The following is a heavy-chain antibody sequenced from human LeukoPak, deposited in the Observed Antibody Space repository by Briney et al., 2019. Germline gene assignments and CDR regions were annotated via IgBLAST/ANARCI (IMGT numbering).Heavy chain of an antibody. Sequence: PGGSLRLSCAASGFTFSSYGIHWVRQAPGKGLEWVAVIWYDGSNKYYADSVKGRFTISRDNSKNTLYLQMNSLRAEDTAVYYCAREGSSGWFNKGRFDPWGQGTLVTVSS. CDR2: IWYDGSNK. CDR3: AREGSSGWFNKGRFDP. D-gene: IGHD6-19*01. CDR1: GFTFSSYG. J-gene: IGHJ5*02. V-gene: IGHV3-33*01.